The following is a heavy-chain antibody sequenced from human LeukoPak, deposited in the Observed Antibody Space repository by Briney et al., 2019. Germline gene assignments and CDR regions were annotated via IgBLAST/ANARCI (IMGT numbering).Heavy chain of an antibody. Sequence: PSETLSLTCTVSGYSISSGYYWGWIRQPPGKGLEWIGSIYHSGSTYYNPSLKSRVTISVDTSKNQFSLKLSSVTAADTAVYYCARGRGYCTNDVCYVFDYWGQGTLVTVSS. D-gene: IGHD2-8*01. CDR2: IYHSGST. CDR3: ARGRGYCTNDVCYVFDY. V-gene: IGHV4-38-2*02. CDR1: GYSISSGYY. J-gene: IGHJ4*02.